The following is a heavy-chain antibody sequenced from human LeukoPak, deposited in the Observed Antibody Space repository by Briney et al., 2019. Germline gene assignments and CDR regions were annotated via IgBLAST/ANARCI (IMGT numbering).Heavy chain of an antibody. CDR2: ISSSGNKI. V-gene: IGHV3-48*03. CDR3: ARGQRPQYTSTWDNWFAP. J-gene: IGHJ5*02. D-gene: IGHD2-2*01. CDR1: GVPFSSYE. Sequence: PGGRLRLSCAASGVPFSSYEMNWVRQAPGKRLQWVSYISSSGNKIYYAASVKGRFTISRDNAKNSLYLQINSLRAEDTAVYYCARGQRPQYTSTWDNWFAPWGQGTLVTV.